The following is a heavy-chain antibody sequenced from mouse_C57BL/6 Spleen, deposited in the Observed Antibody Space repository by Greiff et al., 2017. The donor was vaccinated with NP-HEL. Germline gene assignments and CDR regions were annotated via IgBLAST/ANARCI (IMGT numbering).Heavy chain of an antibody. CDR2: IDPSDSYT. Sequence: VQLQQPGAELVMPGASVKLSCKASGYTFTSYWMHWVKQRPGQGLEWIGEIDPSDSYTNYNQKFKGKSTLTVDKSSSTAYMQLSSLTSEDSAVYYCERGGEFITTVGYYFDYWGQGTTLTVSS. D-gene: IGHD1-1*01. CDR3: ERGGEFITTVGYYFDY. CDR1: GYTFTSYW. V-gene: IGHV1-69*01. J-gene: IGHJ2*01.